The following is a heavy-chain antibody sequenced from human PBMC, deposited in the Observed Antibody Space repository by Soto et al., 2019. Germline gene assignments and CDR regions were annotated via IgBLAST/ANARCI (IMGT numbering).Heavy chain of an antibody. CDR1: GFTFSSYA. CDR2: ISYDGSNK. Sequence: QVQLVESGGGVVQPGRSLRLSCAASGFTFSSYAMHWVRQAPGKGLEWVAVISYDGSNKYYADSVKGRFTISRDNSKNTLYLQMNSLRAEDTAVYYCARVSGLGYSYGSDYWGQGTLVTVSS. J-gene: IGHJ4*02. D-gene: IGHD5-18*01. CDR3: ARVSGLGYSYGSDY. V-gene: IGHV3-30-3*01.